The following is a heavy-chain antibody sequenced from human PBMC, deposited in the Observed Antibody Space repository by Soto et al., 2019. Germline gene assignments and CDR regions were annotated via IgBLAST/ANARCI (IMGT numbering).Heavy chain of an antibody. J-gene: IGHJ3*02. CDR3: ARDPVVPAAPDAFDI. Sequence: GASVKVSCKASGYTFTSYAMHWVRQAPGQRLEWMGWINAGNGNTKYSQKFQGRVTITRDTSASTAYMELSSPRSEDTAVYYCARDPVVPAAPDAFDIWGQGTMVTVSS. D-gene: IGHD2-2*01. CDR2: INAGNGNT. V-gene: IGHV1-3*01. CDR1: GYTFTSYA.